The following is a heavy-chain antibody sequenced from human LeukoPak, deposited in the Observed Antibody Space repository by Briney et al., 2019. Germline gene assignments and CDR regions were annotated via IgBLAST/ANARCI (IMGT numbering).Heavy chain of an antibody. CDR2: ISGSGGST. CDR3: AKGPRQQLVTRFDN. Sequence: GGSLRLSCAASGFTFSSYAMSWVRQAPGKGLEWVSAISGSGGSTYYADSVKGRFTISRDNPKNTLYLQMSSLRADDTAVYYCAKGPRQQLVTRFDNWGQGTLVTVSS. V-gene: IGHV3-23*01. J-gene: IGHJ4*02. D-gene: IGHD6-13*01. CDR1: GFTFSSYA.